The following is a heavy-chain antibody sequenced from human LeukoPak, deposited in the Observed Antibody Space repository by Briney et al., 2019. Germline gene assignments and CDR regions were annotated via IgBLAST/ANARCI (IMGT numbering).Heavy chain of an antibody. V-gene: IGHV3-21*01. CDR2: ISGSSSYI. D-gene: IGHD6-6*01. Sequence: PSETLSLTCSVSGGSISSSYWSWIRQPPGKGLEWVSSISGSSSYIYYADSMKGRFTISRDNAKNSLYLQMNSLRAEDTAVYYCARGSSNVAARNNWFDPWGQGTMVTVSS. CDR3: ARGSSNVAARNNWFDP. J-gene: IGHJ5*02. CDR1: GGSISSSY.